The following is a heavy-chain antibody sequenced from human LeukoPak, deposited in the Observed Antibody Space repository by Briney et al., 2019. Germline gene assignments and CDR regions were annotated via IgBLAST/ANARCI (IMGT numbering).Heavy chain of an antibody. D-gene: IGHD3-22*01. CDR3: VRGKLRVPYDSSGYFDF. J-gene: IGHJ5*01. CDR2: IKQDGSEK. Sequence: GGSLRLSCVASGFSFGDNWMSWVRQASGKGLEWVANIKQDGSEKYYVDSVKGRFTISRDNAKKSLYLQLNSLRAEDTAVYYCVRGKLRVPYDSSGYFDFWGQGALVTVSS. CDR1: GFSFGDNW. V-gene: IGHV3-7*01.